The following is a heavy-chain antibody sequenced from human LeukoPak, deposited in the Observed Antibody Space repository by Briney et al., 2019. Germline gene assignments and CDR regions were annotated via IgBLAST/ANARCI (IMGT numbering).Heavy chain of an antibody. V-gene: IGHV4-39*07. CDR2: IYYSGST. Sequence: SETLSLTCTVSGGSISSSSYYWGWIRQPPGKGLKWIGSIYYSGSTYYNPSLKSRVTISVDTSKNQFSLKLSSVTAADTAVYYCARDTMVRGVHAFYYYYYGMDVWGQGTTVTVSS. J-gene: IGHJ6*02. CDR3: ARDTMVRGVHAFYYYYYGMDV. CDR1: GGSISSSSYY. D-gene: IGHD3-10*01.